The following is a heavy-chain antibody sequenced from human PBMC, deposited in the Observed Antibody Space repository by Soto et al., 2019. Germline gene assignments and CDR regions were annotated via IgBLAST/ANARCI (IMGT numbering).Heavy chain of an antibody. Sequence: EVQLVESGGGLVEPGGSLRLSCAASGFTFSRHSLNWVRQAPGKGLEWVSSISTTSSYIYYADSVKGRFTISRDNAKNSLYLQMDSLRAEDTAVYYCARDGYSSGFDYWGQGTIVTVSS. J-gene: IGHJ4*02. CDR3: ARDGYSSGFDY. CDR2: ISTTSSYI. V-gene: IGHV3-21*01. D-gene: IGHD6-19*01. CDR1: GFTFSRHS.